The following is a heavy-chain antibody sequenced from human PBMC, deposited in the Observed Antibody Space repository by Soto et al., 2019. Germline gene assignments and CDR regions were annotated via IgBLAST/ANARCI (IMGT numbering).Heavy chain of an antibody. J-gene: IGHJ6*02. CDR1: GYTLTELS. V-gene: IGHV1-24*01. D-gene: IGHD1-26*01. Sequence: ASVKVSCKVSGYTLTELSMHWVRQAPGKGLEWMGGFDPEDGETIYAQKFQGRVTMTEDTSTDTAYMELSSLRSEDTAVYYCLRWEARGCDYYYYGMDVWGQGTTVTVSS. CDR2: FDPEDGET. CDR3: LRWEARGCDYYYYGMDV.